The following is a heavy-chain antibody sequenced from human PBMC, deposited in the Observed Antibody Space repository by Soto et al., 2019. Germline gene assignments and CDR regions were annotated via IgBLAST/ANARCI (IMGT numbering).Heavy chain of an antibody. CDR3: ARDDVGHCSNGVCYTKPLDY. Sequence: ASVKVSCKASGYTFSSYGISWVRQAPGQGLEWMGWISTYIGNTHYAQKFQGRVTMTTDTPTSTAYLELRSLRYDDTAVYYCARDDVGHCSNGVCYTKPLDYWGQGALVTVSS. D-gene: IGHD2-8*01. CDR2: ISTYIGNT. CDR1: GYTFSSYG. J-gene: IGHJ4*02. V-gene: IGHV1-18*01.